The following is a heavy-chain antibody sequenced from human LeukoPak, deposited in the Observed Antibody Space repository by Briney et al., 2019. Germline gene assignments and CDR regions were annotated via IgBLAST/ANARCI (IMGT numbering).Heavy chain of an antibody. CDR1: GFTFSGCS. J-gene: IGHJ4*02. V-gene: IGHV3-48*04. CDR3: ARLPVAGTPENY. CDR2: ISSTSNNI. D-gene: IGHD6-19*01. Sequence: GGSLRLSCEASGFTFSGCSMNWVRQAPGKGREWVSYISSTSNNIHYADSVKGRFTISRDNAKNSLYLQMNSLRAEDTAVYYCARLPVAGTPENYWGQGTLVTVSS.